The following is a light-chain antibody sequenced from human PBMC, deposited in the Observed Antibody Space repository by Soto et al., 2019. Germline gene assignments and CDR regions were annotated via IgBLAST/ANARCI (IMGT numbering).Light chain of an antibody. J-gene: IGKJ2*01. Sequence: EVVMTQSPATVSVSPGERATLSCRASQSVSSNLAWYQQKPGQAPRLLIYGASTRATGTPDRFSGSGSGEEFTLTISSLQSEDVAVYYCQQYNSWPPYTFGQGTKVDIK. CDR3: QQYNSWPPYT. CDR1: QSVSSN. CDR2: GAS. V-gene: IGKV3-15*01.